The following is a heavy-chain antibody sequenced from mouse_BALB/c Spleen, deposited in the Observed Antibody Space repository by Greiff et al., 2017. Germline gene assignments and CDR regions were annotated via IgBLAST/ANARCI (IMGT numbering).Heavy chain of an antibody. CDR3: AKKGGFITTVVDYYAMDY. Sequence: QVQLKESGPGLVAPSQSLSITCTVSGFSLTSYGVSWVRQPPGKGLEWLGVIWGDGSTNYHSALISRLSISKDNSKSQVFLKLNSLQTDDTATYYCAKKGGFITTVVDYYAMDYWGQGTSVTVSS. J-gene: IGHJ4*01. D-gene: IGHD1-1*01. CDR2: IWGDGST. V-gene: IGHV2-3*01. CDR1: GFSLTSYG.